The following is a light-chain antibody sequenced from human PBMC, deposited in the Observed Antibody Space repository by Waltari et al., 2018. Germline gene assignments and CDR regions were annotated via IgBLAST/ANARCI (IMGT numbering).Light chain of an antibody. CDR3: MQGSHWPWT. CDR2: KVS. Sequence: DVGRTQSQVCLPVTLGQPGAIAGRASPRLVYSDGNTVFNWFQQRPGQSPRRLIYKVSSRDSGVPDRFSGSGSGTDFTLKISRVEAEDVGIYYCMQGSHWPWTFGQGTKVAIK. J-gene: IGKJ1*01. V-gene: IGKV2-30*01. CDR1: PRLVYSDGNTV.